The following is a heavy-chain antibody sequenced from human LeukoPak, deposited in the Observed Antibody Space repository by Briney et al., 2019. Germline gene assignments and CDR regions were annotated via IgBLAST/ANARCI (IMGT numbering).Heavy chain of an antibody. CDR1: GGSFSGYY. D-gene: IGHD2-2*01. CDR2: INDSGST. CDR3: AGGMRHCSSTGCRGPWFDP. V-gene: IGHV4-34*01. Sequence: PSETLSLTCAVYGGSFSGYYWSWIRQPPGKGLEWIGEINDSGSTNYNPSLESRVTISLDTSKNQFSLKLTSVTAADTAVYYCAGGMRHCSSTGCRGPWFDPWGQGTLVTVSS. J-gene: IGHJ5*02.